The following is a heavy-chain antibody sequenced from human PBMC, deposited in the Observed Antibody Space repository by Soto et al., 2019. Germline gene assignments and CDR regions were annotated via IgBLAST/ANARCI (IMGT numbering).Heavy chain of an antibody. V-gene: IGHV3-15*07. CDR2: IKSKTDGGTT. CDR3: TTDYDSSGYYDGFDY. J-gene: IGHJ4*02. Sequence: PGGSLRLSCAASGFTFSNAWMNWVRQAPGKGLEWVGRIKSKTDGGTTDYAAPVKGRFTISRDDSKNTLYLQMNSLKTEDTAVYHCTTDYDSSGYYDGFDYWGQGTLVTVSS. D-gene: IGHD3-22*01. CDR1: GFTFSNAW.